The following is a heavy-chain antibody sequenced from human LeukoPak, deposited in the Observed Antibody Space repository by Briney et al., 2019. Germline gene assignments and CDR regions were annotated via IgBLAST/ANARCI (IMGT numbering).Heavy chain of an antibody. V-gene: IGHV1-18*04. CDR1: GYTFTGYY. CDR3: ARDRRYSSGCFDY. J-gene: IGHJ4*02. CDR2: ISAYNGNT. D-gene: IGHD6-19*01. Sequence: ASVKVSCKASGYTFTGYYMHWVRQAPGQGLEWMGWISAYNGNTNYAQRLQGRVTMTTDTSTSTAYMELRSLRSDDTAVYYCARDRRYSSGCFDYWGQGTLVTVSS.